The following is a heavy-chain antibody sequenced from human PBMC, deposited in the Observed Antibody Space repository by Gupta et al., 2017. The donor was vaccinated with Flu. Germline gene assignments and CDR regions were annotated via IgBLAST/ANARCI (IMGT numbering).Heavy chain of an antibody. Sequence: QVQLQQWGAGLLKPSATLSLTCAVDGGSFSGYYWSWIRQPPGKGLEWIGEIKHTGTTNYNPSLKSRVTISADTSKRQFSLKLSSVTAADTAVYYCAGYQLLYRFDPWGQGTLVTVSS. V-gene: IGHV4-34*01. J-gene: IGHJ5*02. CDR1: GGSFSGYY. CDR2: IKHTGTT. CDR3: AGYQLLYRFDP. D-gene: IGHD2-2*02.